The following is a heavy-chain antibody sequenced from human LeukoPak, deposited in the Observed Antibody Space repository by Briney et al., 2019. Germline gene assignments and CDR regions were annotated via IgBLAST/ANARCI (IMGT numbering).Heavy chain of an antibody. J-gene: IGHJ4*02. CDR3: AREASYSSTSDY. CDR2: IHSDGSIT. D-gene: IGHD6-6*01. CDR1: GFTFGDYY. V-gene: IGHV3-74*01. Sequence: GGSLRLSCAASGFTFGDYYTTWIRQAPGKGLVWVSRIHSDGSITRYADSVKGRFTISRDNAKNTLFLQMNSLRAEDTAVYYCAREASYSSTSDYWGQGTLATVSS.